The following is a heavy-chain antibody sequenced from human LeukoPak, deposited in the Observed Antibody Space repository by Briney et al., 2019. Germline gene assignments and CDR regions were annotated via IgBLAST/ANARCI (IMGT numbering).Heavy chain of an antibody. CDR2: IYHSGST. J-gene: IGHJ3*02. V-gene: IGHV4-30-2*01. CDR1: GGSISSGGYY. CDR3: ARVVWGVIFAFDI. Sequence: SETLSLTCTVSGGSISSGGYYWSWIRQPPGKGLEWIGYIYHSGSTYYNPSLKSRVTISVDRSKNQFSLKLSSVTAADTAVYYCARVVWGVIFAFDIWGQGTMVTVSS. D-gene: IGHD3-16*02.